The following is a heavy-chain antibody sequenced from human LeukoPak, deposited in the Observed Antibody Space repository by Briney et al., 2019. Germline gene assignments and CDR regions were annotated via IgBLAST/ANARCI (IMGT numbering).Heavy chain of an antibody. J-gene: IGHJ5*02. V-gene: IGHV4-39*01. CDR2: LYYNGST. CDR1: GGSISSAPYY. Sequence: SETLSLTCTVSGGSISSAPYYWGWIRQPPGKGLEWIGSLYYNGSTHYNPSLKSRVTISVDTSKKQVSLKLTSVTAADTAVFYCVRMYRGSRTHWFDPWGQGTLVTVSS. CDR3: VRMYRGSRTHWFDP. D-gene: IGHD1-26*01.